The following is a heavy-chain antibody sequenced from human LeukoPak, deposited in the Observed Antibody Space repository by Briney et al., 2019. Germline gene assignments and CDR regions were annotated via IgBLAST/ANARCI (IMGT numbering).Heavy chain of an antibody. V-gene: IGHV1-69*05. D-gene: IGHD6-19*01. Sequence: SVTVSCKASGGTFSSYAISWVRHAPGQGLEWMGGIIPIFGTANYAQKFQGRVTITTDESTSTAYMELSSLRSEDTAVYYCARVIPRVGYSSGWEGYWFDPWGQGTLVTVSS. CDR3: ARVIPRVGYSSGWEGYWFDP. CDR1: GGTFSSYA. J-gene: IGHJ5*02. CDR2: IIPIFGTA.